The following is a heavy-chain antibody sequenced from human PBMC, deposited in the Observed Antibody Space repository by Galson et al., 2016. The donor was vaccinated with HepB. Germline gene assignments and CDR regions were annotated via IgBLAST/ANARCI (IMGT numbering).Heavy chain of an antibody. D-gene: IGHD1-14*01. CDR2: IAHNEDIT. J-gene: IGHJ4*02. V-gene: IGHV3-23*01. CDR1: EFTFSIYA. Sequence: SLRLSCAASEFTFSIYAMYWVRQAPGKGLEWVSTIAHNEDITHYADSVKGRFTISRDRSKNMRYLQRNSLGGDDAAGYYGASRKGRRTGGDDGGQGTLVTVS. CDR3: ASRKGRRTGGDD.